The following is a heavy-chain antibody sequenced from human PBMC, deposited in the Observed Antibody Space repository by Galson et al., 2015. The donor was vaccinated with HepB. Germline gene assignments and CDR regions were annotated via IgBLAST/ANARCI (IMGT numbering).Heavy chain of an antibody. D-gene: IGHD3-22*01. CDR2: IGHDGTYQ. CDR1: GFYFGVSG. Sequence: SLRLSCAASGFYFGVSGMHWLRQAPGKGPEWVAVIGHDGTYQKYGDSVQGRFTISRDSSKNTLYLQMNSLRAEDTAVYYCARDQDSSGYSGGAFDIWGQGTMVTVSS. J-gene: IGHJ3*02. CDR3: ARDQDSSGYSGGAFDI. V-gene: IGHV3-30*03.